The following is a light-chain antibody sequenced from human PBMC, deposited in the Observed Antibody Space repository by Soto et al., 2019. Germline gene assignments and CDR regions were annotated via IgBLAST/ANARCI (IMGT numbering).Light chain of an antibody. Sequence: QSVLTQPRSVSGSPEQSVTISCTGSASDVGDYNYVSWYQRHPGKAPKLVIYDVNNRPSGVPDRFSGSKSGNAASLTISGLQAEDEADYYCCSFAGSHTLYVFGTGTKLTVL. CDR1: ASDVGDYNY. J-gene: IGLJ1*01. CDR2: DVN. V-gene: IGLV2-11*01. CDR3: CSFAGSHTLYV.